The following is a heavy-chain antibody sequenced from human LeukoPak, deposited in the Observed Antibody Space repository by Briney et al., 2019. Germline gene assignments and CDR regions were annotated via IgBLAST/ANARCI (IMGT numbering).Heavy chain of an antibody. CDR2: INHSGSA. CDR3: ARHDRYSGSSPFDY. Sequence: SETLSLTCAVYGGSLSGYYWSWIRQPPGKGLEWIGEINHSGSANYNPSLKSRVTISVDTSKNQFSLRVSSVTAADTAVYYCARHDRYSGSSPFDYWGQGTLVTVSS. D-gene: IGHD1-26*01. V-gene: IGHV4-34*01. CDR1: GGSLSGYY. J-gene: IGHJ4*02.